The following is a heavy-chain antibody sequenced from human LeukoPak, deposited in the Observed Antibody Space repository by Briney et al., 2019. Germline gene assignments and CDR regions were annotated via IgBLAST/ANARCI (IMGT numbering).Heavy chain of an antibody. D-gene: IGHD5-12*01. V-gene: IGHV1-69*13. Sequence: ASVKVSCKASGGTFSSYAISWVRQAPGQGLEWMGGIIPIFGTANYAQKFQGRVTITADESTSIAYMELSSLRSEDTAVYYCARGQRSVDAFDIWGQGTMVTVSS. J-gene: IGHJ3*02. CDR2: IIPIFGTA. CDR1: GGTFSSYA. CDR3: ARGQRSVDAFDI.